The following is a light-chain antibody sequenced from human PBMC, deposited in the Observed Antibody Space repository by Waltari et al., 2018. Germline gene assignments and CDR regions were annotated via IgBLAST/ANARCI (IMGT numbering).Light chain of an antibody. CDR2: GAS. J-gene: IGKJ1*01. CDR3: QHYVRLPVS. V-gene: IGKV3-20*01. Sequence: EIVLTQSPGTLSLSPGERATLACRAGQSVSRSLAWYQQKPGQAPRLLIYGASSRATGLPDRFSGSGSGTDFSLTISRLEPEDFAVYYCQHYVRLPVSFGQGTKVEIK. CDR1: QSVSRS.